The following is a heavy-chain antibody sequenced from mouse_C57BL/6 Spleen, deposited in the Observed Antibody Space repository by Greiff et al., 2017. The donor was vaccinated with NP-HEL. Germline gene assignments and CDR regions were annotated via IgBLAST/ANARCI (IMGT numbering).Heavy chain of an antibody. Sequence: QVQLQQSGAELARPGASVKLSCKASGYTFTSYGISWVKQRTGQGLEWIGEIYPRSGNTYYNEKFKGKATLTADKSSSTAYMELRSLTSEDSAVYFCARGGPAYWGQGTLVTVSA. CDR1: GYTFTSYG. CDR2: IYPRSGNT. J-gene: IGHJ3*01. CDR3: ARGGPAY. V-gene: IGHV1-81*01.